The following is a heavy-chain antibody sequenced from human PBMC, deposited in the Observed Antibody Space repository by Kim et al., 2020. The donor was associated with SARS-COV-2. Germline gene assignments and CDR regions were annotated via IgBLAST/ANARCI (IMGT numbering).Heavy chain of an antibody. J-gene: IGHJ4*02. Sequence: GSLRLSCAASGITVSSDYMSWVRQAPGKGLEWVSVIYSDGSTYYSDSVKGRFTMSRDNPNNMVYLQMNSLRAEDTAVYYCARGGGAYCGGDCDRTFDYWGQGTLVTVSP. CDR1: GITVSSDY. D-gene: IGHD2-21*02. V-gene: IGHV3-66*01. CDR3: ARGGGAYCGGDCDRTFDY. CDR2: IYSDGST.